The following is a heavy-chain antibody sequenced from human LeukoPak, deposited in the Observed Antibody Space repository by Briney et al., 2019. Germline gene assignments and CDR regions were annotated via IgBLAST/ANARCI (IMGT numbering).Heavy chain of an antibody. CDR1: GFTFSSYG. Sequence: GGSLRLSCAASGFTFSSYGMHWVRQAPGKGLEWVAVIWYDGSNKYYADSVKGRFTISRDNSKNTLYLQMNSLRAEDTAVYYCAREIFPRDYGDYGYAYYYYGMDVWGQGTTVTVSS. CDR3: AREIFPRDYGDYGYAYYYYGMDV. CDR2: IWYDGSNK. J-gene: IGHJ6*02. V-gene: IGHV3-33*01. D-gene: IGHD4-17*01.